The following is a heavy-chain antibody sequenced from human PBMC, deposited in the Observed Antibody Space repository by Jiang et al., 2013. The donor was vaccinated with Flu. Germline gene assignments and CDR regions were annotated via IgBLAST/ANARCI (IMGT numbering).Heavy chain of an antibody. J-gene: IGHJ4*02. V-gene: IGHV1-18*04. CDR1: GYTFTSYY. Sequence: GAEVKKPGSSVKVSCKASGYTFTSYYMHWVRQAPGQGLEWMGWISAYNGNTNYAQKLQGRVTMTTDTSTSTAYMELRSLRSDYTAVYYCASGYSGYDFDYWGQGTLVTVSS. D-gene: IGHD5-12*01. CDR2: ISAYNGNT. CDR3: ASGYSGYDFDY.